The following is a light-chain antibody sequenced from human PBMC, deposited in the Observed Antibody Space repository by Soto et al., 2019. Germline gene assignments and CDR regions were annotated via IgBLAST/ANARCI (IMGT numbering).Light chain of an antibody. CDR3: SSYTVSTTLVL. CDR1: SSDVGGYNF. CDR2: AVN. J-gene: IGLJ3*02. Sequence: QSALTQPASVSGSPGQSITISCTGTSSDVGGYNFVSWYQQHPGKPPKLIIYAVNNRPLGVSDRFSASKSGNTASLTISGLQAEDEADYYCSSYTVSTTLVLFGGGTKLTGL. V-gene: IGLV2-14*01.